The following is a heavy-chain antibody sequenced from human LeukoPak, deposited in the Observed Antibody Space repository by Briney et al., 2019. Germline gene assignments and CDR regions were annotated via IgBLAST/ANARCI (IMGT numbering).Heavy chain of an antibody. CDR1: GGSISSYY. J-gene: IGHJ3*02. CDR2: IDYSGAN. CDR3: ARGAFYHSSGYPHDAFDI. V-gene: IGHV4-59*01. D-gene: IGHD3-22*01. Sequence: SETLSLTCTVYGGSISSYYWSWLRQRRGEGVEWVGYIDYSGANNYNPSRKNGVTISVDTSKNQFSLKLSSVTAADTAVYYCARGAFYHSSGYPHDAFDICGQGTMVTVSS.